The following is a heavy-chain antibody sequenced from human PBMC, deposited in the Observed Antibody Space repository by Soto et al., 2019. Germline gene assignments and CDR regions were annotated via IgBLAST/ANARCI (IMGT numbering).Heavy chain of an antibody. CDR3: AKEGSTTSGGFDY. V-gene: IGHV3-30*18. CDR2: ILYDGSNK. Sequence: PGGSLRLSCAASGFTFSSYGMHGVRQAPGKGLEWVAVILYDGSNKYYADSVKGRFTISRDNAKNTLYLQMNSLRAEDTAVYYCAKEGSTTSGGFDYWGQGTLVTVS. CDR1: GFTFSSYG. J-gene: IGHJ4*02. D-gene: IGHD3-10*01.